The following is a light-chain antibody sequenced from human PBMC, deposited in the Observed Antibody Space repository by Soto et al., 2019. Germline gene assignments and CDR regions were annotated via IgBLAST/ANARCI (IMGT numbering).Light chain of an antibody. CDR2: EVT. Sequence: QSALTQPPSASGSLGQSVTISCTGTSSDVGGYNYVSWHQQHPGKAPQVMIYEVTKRPPGVPDRFSGSKSGNTASLTVSGLQAEDEADYYCSSFAGGGNPVLLGGGTKVTVL. V-gene: IGLV2-8*01. CDR3: SSFAGGGNPVL. CDR1: SSDVGGYNY. J-gene: IGLJ2*01.